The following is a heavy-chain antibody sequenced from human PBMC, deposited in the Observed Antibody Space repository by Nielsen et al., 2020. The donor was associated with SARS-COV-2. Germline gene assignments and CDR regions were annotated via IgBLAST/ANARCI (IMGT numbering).Heavy chain of an antibody. Sequence: GESLKISCVASGFSFNTYSMNWVRQAPGKGLEWVSYISGGSATIYYADSVKGRFTISRDNSKNTLYLQINSLRAEDTAVFYCAKDHHYSGRSFDYWGQGTLVTVSS. J-gene: IGHJ4*02. CDR1: GFSFNTYS. D-gene: IGHD1-26*01. CDR3: AKDHHYSGRSFDY. V-gene: IGHV3-48*01. CDR2: ISGGSATI.